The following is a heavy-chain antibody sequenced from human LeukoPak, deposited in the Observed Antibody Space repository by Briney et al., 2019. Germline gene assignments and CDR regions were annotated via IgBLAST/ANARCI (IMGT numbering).Heavy chain of an antibody. CDR2: INSDGSST. CDR3: ARELGIAARLFDY. CDR1: GVAFSRYS. J-gene: IGHJ4*02. D-gene: IGHD6-6*01. V-gene: IGHV3-74*01. Sequence: GGSLRLSCAASGVAFSRYSMNWVRQAPGKGLEWVSRINSDGSSTSYADSVKGRFTISRDNAKNTLYLQMNSLRAEDTAVYYCARELGIAARLFDYWGQGTLVTVSS.